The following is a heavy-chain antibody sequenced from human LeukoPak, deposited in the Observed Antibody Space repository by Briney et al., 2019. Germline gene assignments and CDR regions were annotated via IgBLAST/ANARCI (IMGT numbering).Heavy chain of an antibody. D-gene: IGHD1-26*01. J-gene: IGHJ4*02. CDR3: ARENSGSYREFDY. V-gene: IGHV4-4*07. Sequence: SETLSLTCTVSGGSISSYYWSWIRQPAGKGLEGIGRIYTSGSTNYNASLKSRVSMSVTTSKNRFSLKLSYVTAADRAVFYCARENSGSYREFDYWGQGTLVTVSS. CDR2: IYTSGST. CDR1: GGSISSYY.